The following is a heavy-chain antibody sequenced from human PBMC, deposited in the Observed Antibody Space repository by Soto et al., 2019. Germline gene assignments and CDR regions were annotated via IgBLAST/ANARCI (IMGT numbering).Heavy chain of an antibody. CDR1: GGSFSGYY. CDR2: INHSGST. V-gene: IGHV4-34*01. D-gene: IGHD2-2*01. J-gene: IGHJ6*03. Sequence: SETLSLTCAVYGGSFSGYYWSWIRQPPGKGLEWIGEINHSGSTNYNPSLKSRVTISVDTSKNQFSLKLSSVTAADTAVYYCARGRSCPSVYCSSTYYYYYYMDVWGKGTTVTVSS. CDR3: ARGRSCPSVYCSSTYYYYYYMDV.